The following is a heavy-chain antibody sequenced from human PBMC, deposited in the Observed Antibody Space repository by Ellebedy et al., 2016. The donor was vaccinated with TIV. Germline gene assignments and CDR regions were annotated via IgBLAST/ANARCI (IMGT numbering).Heavy chain of an antibody. CDR1: GFTFNTYT. CDR2: ISSDGDTK. J-gene: IGHJ4*02. CDR3: AKEPYELGRGLDY. D-gene: IGHD7-27*01. Sequence: GESLKISXTASGFTFNTYTLQWVRQAPDKGLDWVALISSDGDTKYYADSVKGRFTISRDTSKNTLFLQMNSLRVEDTAVYYCAKEPYELGRGLDYWGQGTLVTVSS. V-gene: IGHV3-30*04.